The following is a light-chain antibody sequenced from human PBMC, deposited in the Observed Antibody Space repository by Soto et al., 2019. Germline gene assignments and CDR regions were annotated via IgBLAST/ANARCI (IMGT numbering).Light chain of an antibody. V-gene: IGLV2-14*01. CDR3: NSYTSSTTHV. J-gene: IGLJ1*01. CDR2: EVS. CDR1: SSDVGSYNY. Sequence: QAVVTQPASVSGSPGQSITISCTGTSSDVGSYNYVSWYQQYPGKVPKLMIYEVSNRPSGVSNRFSGSKSGNTASLTISGLQAEDEADYYCNSYTSSTTHVFGTGTKLTVL.